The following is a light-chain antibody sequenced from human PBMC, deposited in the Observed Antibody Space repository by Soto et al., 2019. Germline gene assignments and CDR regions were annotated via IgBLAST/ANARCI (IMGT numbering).Light chain of an antibody. J-gene: IGKJ4*01. CDR1: QDIINY. CDR3: QQYDNLPLT. V-gene: IGKV1-33*01. CDR2: DAS. Sequence: DIQLTQSPSSLSASVGDRVTITCQASQDIINYLNWYQQKPGKAPKLLIYDASNLQTGVPSRFSGSGSGTDFTFTITNLQPQDIVTYYCQQYDNLPLTFGGGTKVEIK.